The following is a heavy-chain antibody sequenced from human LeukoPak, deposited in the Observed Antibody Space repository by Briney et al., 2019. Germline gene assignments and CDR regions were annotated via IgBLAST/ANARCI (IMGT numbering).Heavy chain of an antibody. D-gene: IGHD3-22*01. V-gene: IGHV4-39*01. Sequence: SETLSPTRTVACRSISSSSYYSGWIRQPPGKGLQWIGSIYYSGTTYYNPSVKSRVTISVDTSKNQFSMKLSSVTAADTVVYYCARASGYYYADFDYWGQGTLVTVSS. CDR3: ARASGYYYADFDY. CDR2: IYYSGTT. J-gene: IGHJ4*02. CDR1: CRSISSSSYY.